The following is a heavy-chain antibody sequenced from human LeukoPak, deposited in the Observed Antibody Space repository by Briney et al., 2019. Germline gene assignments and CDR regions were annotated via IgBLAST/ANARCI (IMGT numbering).Heavy chain of an antibody. CDR2: IYYSGGT. D-gene: IGHD5-12*01. Sequence: SETLSLTCTVSGVSLISGGYYWSWIRQHPGKGLEWIGYIYYSGGTFYNPSLKSRVTISLDTSKNQFSLKLSSVTAADTAVYYCASSEATTTPPPYGMDVWGQGPTVTVSS. CDR3: ASSEATTTPPPYGMDV. V-gene: IGHV4-31*03. CDR1: GVSLISGGYY. J-gene: IGHJ6*02.